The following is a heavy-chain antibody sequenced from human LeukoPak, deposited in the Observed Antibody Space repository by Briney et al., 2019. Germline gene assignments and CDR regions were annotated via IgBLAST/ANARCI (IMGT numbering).Heavy chain of an antibody. CDR3: ARDVAAAGTFWFDP. J-gene: IGHJ5*02. CDR2: ISSSGSTI. V-gene: IGHV3-48*03. D-gene: IGHD6-13*01. Sequence: GGSLRLSCAASGFTVSSNYMNWVRQAPGKGLEWVSYISSSGSTIYYADSVKGRFTISRDNAKNSLYLQMNSLRAEDTAVYYCARDVAAAGTFWFDPWGQGTLVTVSS. CDR1: GFTVSSNY.